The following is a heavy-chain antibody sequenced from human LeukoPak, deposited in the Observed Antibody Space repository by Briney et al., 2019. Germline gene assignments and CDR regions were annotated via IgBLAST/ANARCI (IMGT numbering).Heavy chain of an antibody. CDR3: ARELGGSYSAIDY. V-gene: IGHV1-2*02. Sequence: ASVKVSCKASGYTFTVYYMHWVRQAPGQGLEWMGWINPNSGGTNYAQKFQGRVTMTRDTSISTAYMELSRLRSDDTAVYYCARELGGSYSAIDYWGQGTLVTVSS. CDR1: GYTFTVYY. D-gene: IGHD1-26*01. J-gene: IGHJ4*02. CDR2: INPNSGGT.